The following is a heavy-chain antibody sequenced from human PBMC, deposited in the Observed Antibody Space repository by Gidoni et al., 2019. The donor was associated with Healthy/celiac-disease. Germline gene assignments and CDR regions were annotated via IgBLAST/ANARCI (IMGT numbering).Heavy chain of an antibody. J-gene: IGHJ5*02. CDR2: ISSSSSYI. CDR3: ARDRRTSYYSSGWSCWFDP. CDR1: GFTFSSYS. V-gene: IGHV3-21*01. D-gene: IGHD6-19*01. Sequence: EVQLVESGGGLVKPGGSLRLSCAASGFTFSSYSMNWVRQAPGKGLEWVSSISSSSSYIYYADSVKGRFTISRDNAKNSLYLQMNSLRAEDTAVYYCARDRRTSYYSSGWSCWFDPWGQGTLVTVSS.